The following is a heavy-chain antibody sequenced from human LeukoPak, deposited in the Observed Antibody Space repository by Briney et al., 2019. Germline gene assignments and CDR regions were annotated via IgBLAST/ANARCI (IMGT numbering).Heavy chain of an antibody. J-gene: IGHJ5*02. CDR2: INPNSGGT. Sequence: GASVKVSGKASGYTFTGYYMHWVRQAPGQGLEWMGWINPNSGGTNYAQKFQGRVTMTRDTSISTAYMELSRLRSDDTAVYYCARDRDIYCSGGSCYGPSLTVTRWFDPWGQGTLVTVSS. D-gene: IGHD2-15*01. V-gene: IGHV1-2*02. CDR3: ARDRDIYCSGGSCYGPSLTVTRWFDP. CDR1: GYTFTGYY.